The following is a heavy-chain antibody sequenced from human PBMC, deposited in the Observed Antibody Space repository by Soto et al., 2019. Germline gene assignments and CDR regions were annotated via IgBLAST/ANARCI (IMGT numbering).Heavy chain of an antibody. D-gene: IGHD2-21*02. CDR2: IFYSGRSGST. Sequence: SETLSLTCSVSGGSISSYYWSWIRQPPGKGLEWIGYIFYSGRSGSTNYNPSLKSRVTISVDTSKNQFSLKLSSVTAADTAVYHCARTALGWFDPWGQGTLVTVSS. CDR3: ARTALGWFDP. J-gene: IGHJ5*02. CDR1: GGSISSYY. V-gene: IGHV4-59*01.